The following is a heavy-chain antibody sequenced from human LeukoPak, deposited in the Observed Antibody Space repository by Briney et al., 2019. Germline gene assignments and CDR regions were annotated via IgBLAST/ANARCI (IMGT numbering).Heavy chain of an antibody. CDR2: ISGSGGST. D-gene: IGHD5-24*01. V-gene: IGHV3-23*01. Sequence: GGSLRLSCAASGFTFSSYAMSWVRQAPGKGLEWVSAISGSGGSTSYADSVKGRFTISRDNSKNTLYLQMNSLRAEDTAVYYCARDPVEMATNAGEYWGQGTLVTVSS. CDR1: GFTFSSYA. CDR3: ARDPVEMATNAGEY. J-gene: IGHJ4*02.